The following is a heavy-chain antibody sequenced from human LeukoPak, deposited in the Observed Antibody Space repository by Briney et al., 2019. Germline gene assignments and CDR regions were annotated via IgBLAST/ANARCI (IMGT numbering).Heavy chain of an antibody. CDR2: IKQDGSEK. J-gene: IGHJ2*01. CDR3: ARGGSGFERYFDL. CDR1: EFTVSSNY. Sequence: HPGGSLRLSCAASEFTVSSNYMSWVRQAPGKGLEWVANIKQDGSEKYYVDSVKGRFTISRDNAKNSLYLQMNSLRAEDTAVYYCARGGSGFERYFDLWGRGTLVTVSS. V-gene: IGHV3-7*05. D-gene: IGHD6-19*01.